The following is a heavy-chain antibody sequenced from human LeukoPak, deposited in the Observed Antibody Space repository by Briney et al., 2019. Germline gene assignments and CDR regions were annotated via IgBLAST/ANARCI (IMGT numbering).Heavy chain of an antibody. V-gene: IGHV3-30*19. Sequence: SGGSLRLSCAASGFTFSSYGMHWVRQAPGKGLEWVAVISYDGSNKYYADSVKGRFTISRDNSKNTLYLQMNSLRAEDTAVYYCARDVGGAGIGGWFDPWGQGTLVTVSS. CDR3: ARDVGGAGIGGWFDP. CDR2: ISYDGSNK. D-gene: IGHD3-10*01. J-gene: IGHJ5*02. CDR1: GFTFSSYG.